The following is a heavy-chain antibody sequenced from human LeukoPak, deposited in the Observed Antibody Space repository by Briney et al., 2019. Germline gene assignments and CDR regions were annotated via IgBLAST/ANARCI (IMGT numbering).Heavy chain of an antibody. CDR2: FNHSRST. V-gene: IGHV4-34*01. D-gene: IGHD2-2*02. CDR3: ARGTYCSSTSCYTRYYYYYGMDV. Sequence: SETLSLTCAVYGGSFSGYYWSWIRQPPGKGLEWIGEFNHSRSTNYNPSLKSRVTISVDTSKNQFSLKLSSVTAADTAVYYCARGTYCSSTSCYTRYYYYYGMDVWGQGTTVTVSS. CDR1: GGSFSGYY. J-gene: IGHJ6*02.